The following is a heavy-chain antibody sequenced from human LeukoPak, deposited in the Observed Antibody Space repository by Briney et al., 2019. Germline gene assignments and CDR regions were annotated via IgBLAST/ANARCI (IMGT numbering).Heavy chain of an antibody. CDR3: ARHWGIAARPNRPYYGMDV. CDR2: IYYSGST. J-gene: IGHJ6*02. V-gene: IGHV4-39*01. CDR1: GGSISSSSYS. D-gene: IGHD6-6*01. Sequence: SETLSLTCTVSGGSISSSSYSWGWIRQPPGKGLEWIGSIYYSGSTYYNPSLKSRVTISVDTSKNQFSLKLSSVTAADTAVYYCARHWGIAARPNRPYYGMDVWGQGTTVTVSS.